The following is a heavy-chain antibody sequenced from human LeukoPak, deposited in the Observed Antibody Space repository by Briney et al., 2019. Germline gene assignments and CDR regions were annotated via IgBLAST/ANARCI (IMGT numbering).Heavy chain of an antibody. V-gene: IGHV3-21*01. CDR3: ARLRGGYYGSGEYYYYYGMDV. CDR1: GFTFSSYS. J-gene: IGHJ6*04. Sequence: GGSLRLSCAASGFTFSSYSMNWVRQAPGKGLEWVSSISSSSSHIYYADSVKGRFTISRDNAKNSLYLQMNSLRAEDTAVYYCARLRGGYYGSGEYYYYYGMDVWGKGATVTVSS. CDR2: ISSSSSHI. D-gene: IGHD3-10*01.